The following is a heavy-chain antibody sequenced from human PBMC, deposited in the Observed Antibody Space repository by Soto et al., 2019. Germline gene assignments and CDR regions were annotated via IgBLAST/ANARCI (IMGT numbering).Heavy chain of an antibody. CDR1: GGSFSGYY. D-gene: IGHD6-13*01. V-gene: IGHV4-34*01. CDR3: ARGGYSHDY. CDR2: INHSGST. J-gene: IGHJ4*02. Sequence: LALTCAVYGGSFSGYYWSWIRQPPGKGLERIGEINHSGSTNYNPSLRSRVTISVDTSKNQFSLKLSSVTAADTAVYYCARGGYSHDYWGQGTLVTVSS.